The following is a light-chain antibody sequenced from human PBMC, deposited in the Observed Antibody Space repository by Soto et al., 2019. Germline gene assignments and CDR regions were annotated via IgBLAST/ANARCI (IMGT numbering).Light chain of an antibody. CDR3: QQYYSYPHT. Sequence: AIRMTQSPSSFSASTGDRVTITCRASQGISSNLAWYQQKPGKAPKLLIYAASTLQSGVPSRFSGSESGTDFTLTISCLQSEAFATYYCQQYYSYPHTFGQGTKVEIK. CDR2: AAS. V-gene: IGKV1-8*01. CDR1: QGISSN. J-gene: IGKJ1*01.